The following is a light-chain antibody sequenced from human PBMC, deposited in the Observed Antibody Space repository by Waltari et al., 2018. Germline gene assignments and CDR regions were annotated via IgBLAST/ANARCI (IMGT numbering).Light chain of an antibody. J-gene: IGKJ1*01. V-gene: IGKV3-11*01. CDR3: QQRSNWPGT. Sequence: DIVLRQSQHTLSLSPGERATLSCRASQIVRSYLAWYQQRPGQAPRLLIYAASNRATGIPARFSGSGSETDFTLTISSLEPEDFAVYYCQQRSNWPGTFGQGTKVEIK. CDR2: AAS. CDR1: QIVRSY.